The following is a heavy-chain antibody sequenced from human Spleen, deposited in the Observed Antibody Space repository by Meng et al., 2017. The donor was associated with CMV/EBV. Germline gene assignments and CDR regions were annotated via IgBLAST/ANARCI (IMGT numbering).Heavy chain of an antibody. CDR2: IRYDGSAK. J-gene: IGHJ4*02. Sequence: AVSGFTFSDDGMHCGRQAPWKGLEWVSFIRYDGSAKSYSDDVKGRFTNSRDNSKNTLCLQMNNLEAEDTAVYYCAKALDCSNSPSDYWSQGTLVTVSS. CDR3: AKALDCSNSPSDY. D-gene: IGHD4-11*01. V-gene: IGHV3-30*02. CDR1: GFTFSDDG.